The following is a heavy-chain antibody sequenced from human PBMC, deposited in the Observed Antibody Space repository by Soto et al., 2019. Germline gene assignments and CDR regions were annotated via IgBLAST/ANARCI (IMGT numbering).Heavy chain of an antibody. Sequence: GESLKISCKGSGYSFTSYWISWVRQMPGKGLEWMGRIDPSDSYTNYSPSFQGHGTISADKSISTAYLQWSSLKASDTAMYYCASNLETPNYYYYGMDVWGQGTTVTAP. CDR2: IDPSDSYT. V-gene: IGHV5-10-1*01. D-gene: IGHD1-1*01. J-gene: IGHJ6*02. CDR3: ASNLETPNYYYYGMDV. CDR1: GYSFTSYW.